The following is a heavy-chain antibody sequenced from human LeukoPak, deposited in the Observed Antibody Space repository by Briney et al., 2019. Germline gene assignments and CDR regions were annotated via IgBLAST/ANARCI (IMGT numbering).Heavy chain of an antibody. D-gene: IGHD3-22*01. J-gene: IGHJ4*02. V-gene: IGHV1-2*02. CDR2: INPKSGGT. CDR3: ARERYYDSSGRLDY. CDR1: GYTFIDYY. Sequence: ASVKVSCKASGYTFIDYYIHWVRQAPGQGLEWMGWINPKSGGTNYGQKFQGRVTVTKDTSTSTVYMELTRLRSDDTAVYYCARERYYDSSGRLDYWGQGTLVTVSS.